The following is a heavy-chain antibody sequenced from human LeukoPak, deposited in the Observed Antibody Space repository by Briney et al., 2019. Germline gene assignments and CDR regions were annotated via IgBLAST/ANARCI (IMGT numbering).Heavy chain of an antibody. CDR2: ISYDGSNK. CDR3: ARDHGDYYGSGSYGN. V-gene: IGHV3-30-3*01. Sequence: GGSLRLSCAASGFTFSSYAMHWVRQAPGKGLEWVAVISYDGSNKYYADSVKGRFTISRDNAKNSLYLQMNSLRAEDTAVYYCARDHGDYYGSGSYGNWGQGTLVTVSS. CDR1: GFTFSSYA. D-gene: IGHD3-10*01. J-gene: IGHJ4*02.